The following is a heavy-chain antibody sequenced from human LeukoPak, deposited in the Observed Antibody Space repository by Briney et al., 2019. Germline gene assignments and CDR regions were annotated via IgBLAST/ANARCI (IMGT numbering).Heavy chain of an antibody. Sequence: GGSLRLSCAASGFALSSHWMTWVRQVPGRGPEWVANVNRDGSETYYLDSVKGRFTISRDNSKNTLFLQMNSLRAEDTAVYYCAKGVDYCSGGSCPADYWGPGTLVTVSS. CDR2: VNRDGSET. CDR1: GFALSSHW. J-gene: IGHJ4*02. V-gene: IGHV3-7*01. CDR3: AKGVDYCSGGSCPADY. D-gene: IGHD2-15*01.